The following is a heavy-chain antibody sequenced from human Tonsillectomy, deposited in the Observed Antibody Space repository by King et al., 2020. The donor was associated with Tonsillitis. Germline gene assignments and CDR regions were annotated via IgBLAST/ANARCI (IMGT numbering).Heavy chain of an antibody. CDR3: ARVRAVAGTTFAY. CDR1: GFTFSSNA. Sequence: VQLVESGGGVVQPGRSLRLSCAASGFTFSSNAMHWVRQAPGKGLEWVAVISYDGTNKYYADSVKGRFTISRDNSKNTLYLQMNSLRGEDTAVYYCARVRAVAGTTFAYWGQGTLVTVSS. CDR2: ISYDGTNK. J-gene: IGHJ4*02. D-gene: IGHD6-19*01. V-gene: IGHV3-30*04.